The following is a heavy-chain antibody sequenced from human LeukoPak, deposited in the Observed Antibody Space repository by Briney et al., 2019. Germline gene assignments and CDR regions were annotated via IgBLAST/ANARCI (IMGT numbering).Heavy chain of an antibody. D-gene: IGHD3-22*01. J-gene: IGHJ6*02. CDR3: ARAWHRPVFNDSSGYPQGYYYYYGMDV. Sequence: KSGGSLRLSCVASGFTFSSYAMSWVRQPPGKGLEWIGEINHSGSTNYNPSLKSRVTISVDTSKNQFSLKLSSATAADTAVYYCARAWHRPVFNDSSGYPQGYYYYYGMDVWGQGTTVTVSS. V-gene: IGHV4-34*01. CDR2: INHSGST. CDR1: GFTFSSYA.